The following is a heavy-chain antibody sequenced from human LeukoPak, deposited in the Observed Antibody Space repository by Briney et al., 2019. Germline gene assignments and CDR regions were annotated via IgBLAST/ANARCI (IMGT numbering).Heavy chain of an antibody. CDR2: INPNSGGT. D-gene: IGHD6-19*01. Sequence: ASVKVSFKASGYTFTGYYIHWVRQAPGQGLEWMGWINPNSGGTKYAQKFQGRVTMTRDTSISTAYMELSSLTSGDTALYYCATDGAVAGTAYPEYWGQGTPVTVSS. J-gene: IGHJ4*02. V-gene: IGHV1-2*02. CDR1: GYTFTGYY. CDR3: ATDGAVAGTAYPEY.